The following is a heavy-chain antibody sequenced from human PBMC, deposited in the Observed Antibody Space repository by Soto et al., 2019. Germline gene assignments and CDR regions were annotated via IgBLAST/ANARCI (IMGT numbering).Heavy chain of an antibody. Sequence: PXQXLSLTCAISGDXVSSNSGAWNWIRQSPSRGLEWLGSTYYRSKWYNDYAVSVKSRITINPDTSKNQFSLQLNSVTNEDPAVHYCARQAFKVAGTAIGAFDIWGQGTMGTVS. V-gene: IGHV6-1*01. D-gene: IGHD6-19*01. J-gene: IGHJ3*02. CDR1: GDXVSSNSGA. CDR3: ARQAFKVAGTAIGAFDI. CDR2: TYYRSKWYN.